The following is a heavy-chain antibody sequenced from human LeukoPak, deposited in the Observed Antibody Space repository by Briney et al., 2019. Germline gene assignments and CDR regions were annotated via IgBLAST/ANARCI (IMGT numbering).Heavy chain of an antibody. CDR3: ARDREYYYDSDFDY. CDR1: GFTFSSYW. CDR2: IKQDGSEK. V-gene: IGHV3-7*01. D-gene: IGHD3-22*01. J-gene: IGHJ4*02. Sequence: GGSLRLSCAASGFTFSSYWMSWVRQSPGKGLEWVANIKQDGSEKYYVDSVKGRFTISRDNAKNSLYLQMNSLRAEDTAVYYCARDREYYYDSDFDYWGQGTLVTVSS.